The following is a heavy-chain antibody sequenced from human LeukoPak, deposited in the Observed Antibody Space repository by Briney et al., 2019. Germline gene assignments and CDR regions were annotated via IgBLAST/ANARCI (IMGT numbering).Heavy chain of an antibody. CDR2: IYTSGST. J-gene: IGHJ4*02. Sequence: SETLSLTCTVSGGSISSGSYYWSWIRQPAGKGLEWIGRIYTSGSTNYNPSLKSRVTISVDTSKNQFSLKLSSVTAADTAVYYCARDGARTIFGVVPFDYWGQGTLVTVSS. D-gene: IGHD3-3*01. CDR3: ARDGARTIFGVVPFDY. V-gene: IGHV4-61*02. CDR1: GGSISSGSYY.